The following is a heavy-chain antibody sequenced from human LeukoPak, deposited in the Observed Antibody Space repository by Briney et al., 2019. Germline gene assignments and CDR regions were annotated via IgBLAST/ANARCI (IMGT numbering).Heavy chain of an antibody. Sequence: SETLSLTCTVSGGSISSSSYYWGWIRQPPGKGLEWIGSIYYSGSTYYNPSLKSRVTISVDTSKNQFSLKLSSVTAADTAVYYCARGQDYYDSSGYYLDAFDIWGQGTMVTVSS. CDR3: ARGQDYYDSSGYYLDAFDI. J-gene: IGHJ3*02. CDR2: IYYSGST. CDR1: GGSISSSSYY. V-gene: IGHV4-39*07. D-gene: IGHD3-22*01.